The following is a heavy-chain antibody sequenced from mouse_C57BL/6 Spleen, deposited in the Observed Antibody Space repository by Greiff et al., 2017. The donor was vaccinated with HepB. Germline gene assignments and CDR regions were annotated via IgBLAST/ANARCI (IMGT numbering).Heavy chain of an antibody. CDR2: ISDGGSYT. CDR3: ARGRFYVDY. V-gene: IGHV5-4*01. CDR1: GFTFSSYA. J-gene: IGHJ2*01. Sequence: EVQLVESGGGLVKPGGSLKLSCAASGFTFSSYAMSWVHQTPEKRLEWVATISDGGSYTYYPDNVKGRFTISRDNAKNNLYLQMSHLKSEDTAMYYCARGRFYVDYWGQVTTLTVSS.